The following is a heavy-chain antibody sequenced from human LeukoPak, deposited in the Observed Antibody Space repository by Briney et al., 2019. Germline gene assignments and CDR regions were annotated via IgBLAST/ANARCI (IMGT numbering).Heavy chain of an antibody. V-gene: IGHV4-39*07. CDR1: GGSISSSTFY. J-gene: IGHJ4*02. CDR2: LYYSGST. Sequence: SETLSLTCTVSGGSISSSTFYWGWIRQPPGKGLEWIGSLYYSGSTYYNPSLKSRVTISVDTSKNQFSLKLKSVTAADTAVYYCARGRSVDYWGQGILVTVSS. CDR3: ARGRSVDY.